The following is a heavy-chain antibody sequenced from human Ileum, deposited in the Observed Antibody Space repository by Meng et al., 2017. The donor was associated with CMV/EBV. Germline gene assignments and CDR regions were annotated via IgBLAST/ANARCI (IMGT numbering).Heavy chain of an antibody. D-gene: IGHD3-10*01. CDR2: MNPNSGNT. CDR3: ARRNYGSGSYYKGGGYYYYGMDV. J-gene: IGHJ6*02. V-gene: IGHV1-8*03. CDR1: GYTFTSYD. Sequence: ASVKVSCKASGYTFTSYDINWVRQATGQGLEWMGWMNPNSGNTGYAQKFQGRVTITRNTSISTAYLELSSLRSEDTAVYYCARRNYGSGSYYKGGGYYYYGMDVWGQGTTVTVSS.